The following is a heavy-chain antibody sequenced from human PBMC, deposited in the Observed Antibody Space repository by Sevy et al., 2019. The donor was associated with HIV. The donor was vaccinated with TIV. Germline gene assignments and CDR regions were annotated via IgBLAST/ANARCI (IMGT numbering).Heavy chain of an antibody. V-gene: IGHV3-21*01. CDR2: ISSSSTYI. J-gene: IGHJ2*01. CDR3: ARDFGPGIAAAPDL. Sequence: GGSLRLSCAASGFTFSSYNMNWVRQAPGKGLEWFSSISSSSTYIYNADSVQGQLTMPRDNAKNLLFLQMNSLRAEDTAVYHGARDFGPGIAAAPDLWGRGTLVTVSS. D-gene: IGHD6-13*01. CDR1: GFTFSSYN.